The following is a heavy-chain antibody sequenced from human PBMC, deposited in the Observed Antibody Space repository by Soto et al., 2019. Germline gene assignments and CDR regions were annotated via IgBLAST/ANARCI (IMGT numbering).Heavy chain of an antibody. Sequence: ASVKVSCKASGGTFSSYAISWVRQAPGQGLEWMGWISAYNGNTNYAQKLQGRVTMTTDTSTSTAYMELRSLRSDDTAVYYCARVRDFGVVIPGNDAFAIWGQGSMVTGSS. CDR2: ISAYNGNT. D-gene: IGHD3-3*01. V-gene: IGHV1-18*01. CDR1: GGTFSSYA. J-gene: IGHJ3*02. CDR3: ARVRDFGVVIPGNDAFAI.